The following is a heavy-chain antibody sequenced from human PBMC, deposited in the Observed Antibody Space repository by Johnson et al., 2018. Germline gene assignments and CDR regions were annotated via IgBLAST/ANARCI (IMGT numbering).Heavy chain of an antibody. J-gene: IGHJ6*03. CDR3: ARQTGQQLFYYYYMDV. Sequence: QVQLVESGGGVVQPGRSLRLSCAASGFTFSSYVMHWVRQAPGNGLEWVAVLWYDGRNKYYADSVKGRFTISSDNSKNTLYLQMNSLRGEDTAVYYCARQTGQQLFYYYYMDVWGKGTTVTVSS. CDR1: GFTFSSYV. CDR2: LWYDGRNK. D-gene: IGHD6-13*01. V-gene: IGHV3-33*01.